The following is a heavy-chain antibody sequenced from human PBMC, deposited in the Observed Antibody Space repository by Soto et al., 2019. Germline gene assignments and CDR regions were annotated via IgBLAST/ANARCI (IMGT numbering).Heavy chain of an antibody. V-gene: IGHV3-23*01. CDR1: GFTFSNYA. CDR3: AETPRQWLVYFDY. CDR2: ISGSGGTT. Sequence: EVQLLESGGGLVQPGGSLRLSCAASGFTFSNYAIAWVRQAPGKGLEWVSGISGSGGTTYYADSVKGRFTISRDNSKDTRHLQMISLRAEDTAVYYCAETPRQWLVYFDYWGQGALVTVSS. J-gene: IGHJ4*02. D-gene: IGHD6-19*01.